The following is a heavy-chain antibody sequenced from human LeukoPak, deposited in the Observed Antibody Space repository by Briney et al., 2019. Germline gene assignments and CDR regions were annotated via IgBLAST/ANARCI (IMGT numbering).Heavy chain of an antibody. CDR1: GYTFTGYY. J-gene: IGHJ4*02. CDR3: ARGPYYYDSSGYYDY. CDR2: INPNSGGT. D-gene: IGHD3-22*01. V-gene: IGHV1-2*02. Sequence: ASVKVSCKASGYTFTGYYMHWVRQAPGQGLEWMGWINPNSGGTNYAQKFQSRVTMTRDTSISTAYMELSRLRSDDTAVYYCARGPYYYDSSGYYDYWGQGTLVTVSS.